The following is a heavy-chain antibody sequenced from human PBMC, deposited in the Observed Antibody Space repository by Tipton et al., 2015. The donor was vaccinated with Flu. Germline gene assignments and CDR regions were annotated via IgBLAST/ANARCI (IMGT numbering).Heavy chain of an antibody. V-gene: IGHV3-11*01. J-gene: IGHJ4*02. CDR1: GFIFSDHY. D-gene: IGHD6-13*01. Sequence: SLRLSCAASGFIFSDHYMSWIRQAPGKGLEWVSYISSSGNTTYYADSVKGRFTVSRDNAKNSLYLHMKSLSAADTAVYYCARDGSSSWFFDQWGQGTRVTVSS. CDR3: ARDGSSSWFFDQ. CDR2: ISSSGNTT.